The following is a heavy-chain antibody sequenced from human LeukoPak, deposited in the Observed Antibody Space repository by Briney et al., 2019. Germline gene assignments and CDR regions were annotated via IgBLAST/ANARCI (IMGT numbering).Heavy chain of an antibody. D-gene: IGHD3-10*01. V-gene: IGHV4-59*01. CDR2: IYYSGST. J-gene: IGHJ4*02. CDR3: ARASGGGSGSYDFDY. Sequence: SETPSLTCTVSGGSISSYYWSWIRQPPGKGLEWIGYIYYSGSTNYNPSLKSRVTISVDTSKNQFSLKLSSVTAADTAVYYCARASGGGSGSYDFDYWGQGTLVTVSS. CDR1: GGSISSYY.